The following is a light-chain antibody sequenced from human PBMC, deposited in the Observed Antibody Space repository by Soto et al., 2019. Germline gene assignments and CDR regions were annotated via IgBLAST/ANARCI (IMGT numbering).Light chain of an antibody. J-gene: IGKJ4*01. Sequence: DIQLTQSPSFLSASVGDRVSITCRASQGITSFLAWYQQIPGKAPKLLIYTASTLQSGVPPRFSGSGSGTEFTLTISRLQPEDFGTYYCQQLNSYPLTFGGGTRVAIK. CDR3: QQLNSYPLT. V-gene: IGKV1-9*01. CDR1: QGITSF. CDR2: TAS.